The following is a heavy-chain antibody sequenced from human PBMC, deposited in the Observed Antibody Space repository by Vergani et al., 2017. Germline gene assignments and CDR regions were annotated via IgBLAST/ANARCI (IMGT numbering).Heavy chain of an antibody. CDR2: IYTSGSN. CDR1: GGSISSGSYY. J-gene: IGHJ5*02. D-gene: IGHD2-2*01. Sequence: QVQLQESGPGLVKPSQTLSLTCTVSGGSISSGSYYWSWIRQPAGKGLEWIGRIYTSGSNNYNPSLKSRVTISVDTSKNQFSLKLSSVTAADTAVYYCARDIVVVPAAMSNWFDPWGQGTLVTVSS. CDR3: ARDIVVVPAAMSNWFDP. V-gene: IGHV4-61*02.